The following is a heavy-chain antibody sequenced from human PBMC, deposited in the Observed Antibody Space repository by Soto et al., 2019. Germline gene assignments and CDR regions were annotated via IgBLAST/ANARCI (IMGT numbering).Heavy chain of an antibody. Sequence: EVHLLESGGGLVQPGGSLRLSCADSEFTFSIFDMSWVRHAPGKGLEWVSMISDSGDRTYYAGSVRGRFTMSRDNSKNTVYLQMDSLRAEDTAVYYCIKGGWLDYWGQGTLVTVYS. D-gene: IGHD5-12*01. CDR1: EFTFSIFD. J-gene: IGHJ4*02. V-gene: IGHV3-23*01. CDR3: IKGGWLDY. CDR2: ISDSGDRT.